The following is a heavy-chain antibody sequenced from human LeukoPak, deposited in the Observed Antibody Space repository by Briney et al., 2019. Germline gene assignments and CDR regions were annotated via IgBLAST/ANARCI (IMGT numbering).Heavy chain of an antibody. Sequence: PGGSLRLSCAASGFTFSSYSMNWVRQAPGKGLEWVSSISSSSSYIYYADSVKGRFTISRDNAKNSLYLQMNSLRAEDTAVYYCARGAWIFGRAFDIWGQGTMVTVSS. D-gene: IGHD3-3*01. CDR3: ARGAWIFGRAFDI. J-gene: IGHJ3*02. V-gene: IGHV3-21*01. CDR1: GFTFSSYS. CDR2: ISSSSSYI.